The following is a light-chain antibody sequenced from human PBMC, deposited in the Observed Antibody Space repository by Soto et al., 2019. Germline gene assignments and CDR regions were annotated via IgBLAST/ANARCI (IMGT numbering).Light chain of an antibody. J-gene: IGKJ2*01. CDR1: QYLSTSY. V-gene: IGKV3-20*01. CDR2: GTS. Sequence: EIVLTQSPAALSLSLGERATLSCRASQYLSTSYLAWYQQKPGQAPRLLIYGTSRRATGIPDRFSGSGSGTDFTLTITRLEPEDFAVYYCQQYASSPKTFGLGTKLEIK. CDR3: QQYASSPKT.